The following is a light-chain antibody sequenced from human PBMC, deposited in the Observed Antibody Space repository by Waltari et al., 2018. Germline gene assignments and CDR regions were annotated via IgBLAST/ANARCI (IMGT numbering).Light chain of an antibody. CDR3: QTCAPGIRV. CDR1: SGHSEYA. Sequence: VLTQSPSASASLGASVRLTCTLSSGHSEYAITWHQKQPQKGPRIVMKVKSDGSYTKGDGIADRFSSSSSGAERYRTLSSLQSEDEADYYCQTCAPGIRVFGGGTKLTVL. V-gene: IGLV4-69*01. J-gene: IGLJ2*01. CDR2: VKSDGSY.